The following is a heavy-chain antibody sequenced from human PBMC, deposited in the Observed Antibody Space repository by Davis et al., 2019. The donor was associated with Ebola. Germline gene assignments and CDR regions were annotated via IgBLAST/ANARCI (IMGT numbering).Heavy chain of an antibody. CDR1: GFSFSDHW. D-gene: IGHD3-16*01. Sequence: PGGSLRLSCAASGFSFSDHWMDWVRQAPGKGLEWVGQIKNKADSYTTQYAASVKGRFSVSRYDSKNSLYLQMNSLKTEDTAIYYCTDVGAGSDYWGQGTLVTVSS. V-gene: IGHV3-72*01. J-gene: IGHJ4*02. CDR3: TDVGAGSDY. CDR2: IKNKADSYTT.